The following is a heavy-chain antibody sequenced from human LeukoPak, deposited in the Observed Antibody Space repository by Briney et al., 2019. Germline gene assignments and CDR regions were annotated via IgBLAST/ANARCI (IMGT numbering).Heavy chain of an antibody. CDR1: GYTFTGYY. CDR3: ARARYCSGGSCYGPFDY. J-gene: IGHJ4*02. Sequence: ASVKVSCKASGYTFTGYYMHWVRQAPGQGLEWMGWINPNSGGTNYAQKFQGWVTMTRDTSISTAYMELSRLRSDDTAVYYCARARYCSGGSCYGPFDYWGQGTLVTVSS. D-gene: IGHD2-15*01. V-gene: IGHV1-2*04. CDR2: INPNSGGT.